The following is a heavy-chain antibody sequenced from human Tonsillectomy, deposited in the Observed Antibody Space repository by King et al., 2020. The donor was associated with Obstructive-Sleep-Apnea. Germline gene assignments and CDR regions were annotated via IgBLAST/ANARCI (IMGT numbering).Heavy chain of an antibody. J-gene: IGHJ6*02. CDR1: GYSFTSYW. D-gene: IGHD6-6*01. CDR2: IDPSDSYT. Sequence: QLVQSGAEVKKPGESLRISCKGSGYSFTSYWISWVRQMPGKGLEWMGRIDPSDSYTNYSPSFQGHVTISADKSISTAYLQWGSLKASDTAMYYCATPAEGSSNYYYGMDVWGQGTTVTVSS. CDR3: ATPAEGSSNYYYGMDV. V-gene: IGHV5-10-1*01.